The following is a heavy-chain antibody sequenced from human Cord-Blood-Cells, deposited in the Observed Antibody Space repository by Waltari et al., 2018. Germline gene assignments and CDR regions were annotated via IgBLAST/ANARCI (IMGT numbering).Heavy chain of an antibody. CDR3: ARDFGSDAFDI. Sequence: QVQLVQSGAEVKKPGSSVKVSCKAPGGTFSSYAISWVRQAPGQGLEWMGRIIPILGIANYAQKFQGRVTITADKSTSTAYMELSSLRSEDTAVYYCARDFGSDAFDIWGQGTMVTVSS. CDR1: GGTFSSYA. V-gene: IGHV1-69*09. D-gene: IGHD3-3*01. J-gene: IGHJ3*02. CDR2: IIPILGIA.